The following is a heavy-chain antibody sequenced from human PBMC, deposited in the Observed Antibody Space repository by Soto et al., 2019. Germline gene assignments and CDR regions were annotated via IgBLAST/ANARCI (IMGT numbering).Heavy chain of an antibody. Sequence: GGSLRLSCAASGFTFSSYAVSWVRQAPGKGPEWISSISGSGSTIYYADSVKGRFTISRDNSKNTLYLQMSSLRAEDTAVYYCAREAPYYYCMDVWGQGTTVTVSS. J-gene: IGHJ6*02. CDR1: GFTFSSYA. CDR3: AREAPYYYCMDV. CDR2: ISGSGSTI. V-gene: IGHV3-23*01.